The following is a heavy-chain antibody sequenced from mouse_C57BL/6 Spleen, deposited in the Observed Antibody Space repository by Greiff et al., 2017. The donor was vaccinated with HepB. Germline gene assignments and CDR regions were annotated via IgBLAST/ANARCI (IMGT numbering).Heavy chain of an antibody. CDR3: ASYDYDVYYFDY. CDR2: IHPGSGST. V-gene: IGHV1-55*01. Sequence: QVQLQQPGAELVKPGASVKMSCKASGYTFTSYWITWVKQRPGQGLEWIGDIHPGSGSTNYNEKFKSKATLTVDTSSSTAYMQLSSLTSEDSAVYYCASYDYDVYYFDYWGQGTTLTVSS. D-gene: IGHD2-4*01. J-gene: IGHJ2*01. CDR1: GYTFTSYW.